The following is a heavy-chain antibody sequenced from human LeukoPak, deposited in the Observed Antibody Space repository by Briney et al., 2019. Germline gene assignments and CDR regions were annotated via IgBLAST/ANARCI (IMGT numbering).Heavy chain of an antibody. CDR2: ISVYSGYT. CDR3: AREGNDYDFWSGDREGRYYFDY. J-gene: IGHJ4*02. D-gene: IGHD3-3*01. V-gene: IGHV1-18*01. Sequence: ASVKVSCKASGYTFTSYDISGVRQAPGQGLEWMGLISVYSGYTNYAQKVQGRVTMTTETSTSKAYMELRRLRSDDTAVYYCAREGNDYDFWSGDREGRYYFDYWGQGTLVTVFS. CDR1: GYTFTSYD.